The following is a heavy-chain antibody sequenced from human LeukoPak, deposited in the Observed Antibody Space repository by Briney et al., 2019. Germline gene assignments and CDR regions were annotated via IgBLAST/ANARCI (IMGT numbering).Heavy chain of an antibody. CDR2: ISSSRSYI. CDR3: ARDPQAGYCTNGVCYTSAFDI. CDR1: GFTFSSYS. J-gene: IGHJ3*02. Sequence: GGSLRLSCAASGFTFSSYSMNWVRRAPGKGLEWVSSISSSRSYIYYADSVKGRFTISRDNAKNSLYLQMNSLRAEDTAVYYCARDPQAGYCTNGVCYTSAFDIWGQGTMVTVSS. D-gene: IGHD2-8*01. V-gene: IGHV3-21*01.